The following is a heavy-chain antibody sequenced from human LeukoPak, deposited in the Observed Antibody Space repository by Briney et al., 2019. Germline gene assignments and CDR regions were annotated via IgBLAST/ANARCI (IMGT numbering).Heavy chain of an antibody. CDR3: ARAGLLWFGVDY. J-gene: IGHJ4*02. CDR1: GFTFSSYG. Sequence: GGSLRLSCAASGFTFSSYGMHWVRQAPGKGLEWVSYISNSGSTIYCADSVKGRFTISRDNAKNSVYLQMNSLRAEDAAVYYCARAGLLWFGVDYWGRGTLVTVSS. CDR2: ISNSGSTI. D-gene: IGHD3-10*01. V-gene: IGHV3-48*04.